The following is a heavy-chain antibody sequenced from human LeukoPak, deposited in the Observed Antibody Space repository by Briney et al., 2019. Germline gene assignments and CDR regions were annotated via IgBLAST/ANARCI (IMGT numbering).Heavy chain of an antibody. D-gene: IGHD3-10*01. V-gene: IGHV1-8*01. J-gene: IGHJ6*02. Sequence: SVRVSCKASGYTFTSYDINWVRQATGQGLEWMGWMNPNSGNTGYAQKFQGRVTMTRNTSIGTAYMELSSLRSEDTAVYYCARDPLGRGMDVWGQGTTVTVSS. CDR2: MNPNSGNT. CDR3: ARDPLGRGMDV. CDR1: GYTFTSYD.